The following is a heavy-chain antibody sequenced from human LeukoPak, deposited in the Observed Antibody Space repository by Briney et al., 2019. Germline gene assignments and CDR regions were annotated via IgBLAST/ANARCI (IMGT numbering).Heavy chain of an antibody. CDR2: IIPIVNIA. V-gene: IGHV1-69*04. Sequence: SVKVSCKASGGTFNSYGISWVRQAPGQGLEWMGRIIPIVNIAKYAQKFQGRVTMTRDTSTSTVYMELSSLRSEDTAVYYCARGDNSGYSFDYWGQGTLVTVSS. J-gene: IGHJ4*02. D-gene: IGHD5-12*01. CDR3: ARGDNSGYSFDY. CDR1: GGTFNSYG.